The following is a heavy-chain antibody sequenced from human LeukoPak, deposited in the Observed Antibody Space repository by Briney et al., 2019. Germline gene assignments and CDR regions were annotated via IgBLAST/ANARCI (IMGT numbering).Heavy chain of an antibody. CDR2: ITGDCNYI. CDR1: GFNFNTYT. Sequence: PGGSLRLSCAASGFNFNTYTMTWVRQAPGKGLEWVSSITGDCNYIFYADSVKGRFTISRDNAKNSLYLQVTSLRGEDTAVYYCTRERNFYYYVSWGQGTLVTVSS. J-gene: IGHJ4*02. D-gene: IGHD3-3*01. V-gene: IGHV3-21*01. CDR3: TRERNFYYYVS.